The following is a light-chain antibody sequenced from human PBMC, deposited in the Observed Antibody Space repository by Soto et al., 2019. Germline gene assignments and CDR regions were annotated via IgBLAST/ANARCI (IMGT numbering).Light chain of an antibody. Sequence: DIQMTQSPSSLSASVGDRVSITCRASQSIGTYLNWYQHKPGKAPKLLIYAASSLQSGVPSRFSGSGSGTDFILTISSLKPEDFANYYCQQSYSTPPAFGQGNKLEIK. CDR1: QSIGTY. J-gene: IGKJ2*01. V-gene: IGKV1-39*01. CDR3: QQSYSTPPA. CDR2: AAS.